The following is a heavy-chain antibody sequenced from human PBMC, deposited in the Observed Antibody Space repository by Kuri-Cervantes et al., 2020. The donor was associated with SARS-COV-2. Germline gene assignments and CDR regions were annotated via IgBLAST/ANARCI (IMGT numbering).Heavy chain of an antibody. V-gene: IGHV4-34*01. CDR1: GGSFSGYY. D-gene: IGHD5-12*01. J-gene: IGHJ5*02. CDR2: INHSGST. Sequence: GSLRLSCAVYGGSFSGYYWSWIRQPPGKGLEWIGEINHSGSTNYNPSLKSRVTIPVDTSKNQFSLKLSSVTAADTAVYYCARGGYSGYEGWFDPWGQGTLVTVSS. CDR3: ARGGYSGYEGWFDP.